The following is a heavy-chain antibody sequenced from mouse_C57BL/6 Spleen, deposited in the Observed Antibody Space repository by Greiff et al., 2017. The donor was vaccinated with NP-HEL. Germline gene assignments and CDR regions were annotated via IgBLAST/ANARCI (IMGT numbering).Heavy chain of an antibody. CDR3: TTALLRFAY. J-gene: IGHJ3*01. CDR1: GGERKDED. V-gene: IGHV14-4*01. CDR2: IDPENGDT. Sequence: VQLQQSGAELVRAGEEGKGGGREEGGERKDEDVGGVWERPEQGLEWIGWIDPENGDTEYASKFQGKATITADTSSNTAYLQLSSLTSEDTAVYYCTTALLRFAYWGQGTLVTVSA. D-gene: IGHD2-3*01.